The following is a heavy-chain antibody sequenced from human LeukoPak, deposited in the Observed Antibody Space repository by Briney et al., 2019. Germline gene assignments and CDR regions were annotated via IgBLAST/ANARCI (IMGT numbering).Heavy chain of an antibody. Sequence: ASVKVSCKASGYTFTGYYMHWVRQAPGQGLEWMGWINPNSGGTNYAQKFQGWVTMTRDTSTSTAYMELRSLRSDDTAVCYCAIVEMATIREDYWGQGTLVTVSS. D-gene: IGHD5-24*01. CDR2: INPNSGGT. CDR3: AIVEMATIREDY. V-gene: IGHV1-2*04. CDR1: GYTFTGYY. J-gene: IGHJ4*02.